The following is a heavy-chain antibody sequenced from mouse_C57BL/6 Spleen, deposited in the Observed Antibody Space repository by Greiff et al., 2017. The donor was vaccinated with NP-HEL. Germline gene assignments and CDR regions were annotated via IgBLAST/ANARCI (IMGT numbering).Heavy chain of an antibody. V-gene: IGHV1-76*01. CDR2: IYPGSGNT. Sequence: VQLQQSGAELVRPGASVKLSCKASGYTFTDYYINWVKQRPGQGLEWIARIYPGSGNTYYNEKFKGKATLTAEKSSSTAYMQLSSLTSEDSAVYFCARRGTVVAPYFDVWGTGTTVTVSS. D-gene: IGHD1-1*01. CDR1: GYTFTDYY. J-gene: IGHJ1*03. CDR3: ARRGTVVAPYFDV.